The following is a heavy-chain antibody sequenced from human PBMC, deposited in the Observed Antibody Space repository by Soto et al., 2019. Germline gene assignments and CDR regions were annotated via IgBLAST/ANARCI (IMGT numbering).Heavy chain of an antibody. Sequence: SVKVSCKASGFTFTSSAMQWVRQARGQRLEWIGWIVVGSGNTNYAQKFQERGTITRDMSTSTAYMELRSLRSDDTAVYYCARDKDYDILTGSALFDWGQGTLVTVSS. J-gene: IGHJ4*02. CDR3: ARDKDYDILTGSALFD. D-gene: IGHD3-9*01. CDR2: IVVGSGNT. V-gene: IGHV1-58*02. CDR1: GFTFTSSA.